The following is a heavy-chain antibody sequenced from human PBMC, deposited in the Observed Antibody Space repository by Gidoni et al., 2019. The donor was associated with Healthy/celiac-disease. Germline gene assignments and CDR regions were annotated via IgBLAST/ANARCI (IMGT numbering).Heavy chain of an antibody. V-gene: IGHV3-15*01. J-gene: IGHJ3*02. CDR3: TTDVSAVVDPGAFDI. CDR2: IKSKTDGGTT. Sequence: EVQLVESGGGLVKPGGSLRLSCAASGFTFSNAWMSWVRQAPGKVLEWVGRIKSKTDGGTTDYAAPVKGRFTISRDDSKNTLYLQMNSLKTEDTAVYYCTTDVSAVVDPGAFDIWGQGTMVTVSS. CDR1: GFTFSNAW. D-gene: IGHD3-22*01.